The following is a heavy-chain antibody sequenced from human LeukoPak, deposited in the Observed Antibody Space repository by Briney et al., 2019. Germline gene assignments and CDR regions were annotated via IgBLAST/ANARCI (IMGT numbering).Heavy chain of an antibody. Sequence: GGSLRLSCAASGFTFSSYAMHWLRQAPGKGLEWVAVISYDGSNKYYADSVKGRFTISRDNSKNTLYLQMNSLRAEGTAVYYCARGEYYDFWSGYYPLHYYGMDVWGQGTTVTVSS. V-gene: IGHV3-30-3*01. J-gene: IGHJ6*02. CDR3: ARGEYYDFWSGYYPLHYYGMDV. CDR1: GFTFSSYA. D-gene: IGHD3-3*01. CDR2: ISYDGSNK.